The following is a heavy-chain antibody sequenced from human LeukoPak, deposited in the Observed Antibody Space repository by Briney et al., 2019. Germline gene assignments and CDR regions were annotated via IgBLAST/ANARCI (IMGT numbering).Heavy chain of an antibody. CDR3: ARDSAMADNYYYYYMDV. Sequence: ASVKVSCKASGGTFSSYAISWVRQAPRQGLEWMGGIIPIFGTANYAQKFQGRVTITTDESTSTAYMELSSLRSEDTAVYYCARDSAMADNYYYYYMDVWGKGTTVTVSS. D-gene: IGHD5-18*01. CDR2: IIPIFGTA. CDR1: GGTFSSYA. J-gene: IGHJ6*03. V-gene: IGHV1-69*05.